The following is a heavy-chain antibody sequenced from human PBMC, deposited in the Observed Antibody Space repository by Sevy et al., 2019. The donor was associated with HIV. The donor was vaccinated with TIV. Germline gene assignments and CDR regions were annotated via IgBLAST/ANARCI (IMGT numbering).Heavy chain of an antibody. CDR1: GYTFTSYD. CDR2: MNPNSGNT. CDR3: ARVETYSSSWYWFDP. D-gene: IGHD6-13*01. V-gene: IGHV1-8*01. J-gene: IGHJ5*02. Sequence: ASVKVSCKASGYTFTSYDINWVRQATGQGLEWMGWMNPNSGNTCYAQKFQGRVTMTRNTSISTAYMELSSLRSEDTAVYYCARVETYSSSWYWFDPWGQGTLVTVSS.